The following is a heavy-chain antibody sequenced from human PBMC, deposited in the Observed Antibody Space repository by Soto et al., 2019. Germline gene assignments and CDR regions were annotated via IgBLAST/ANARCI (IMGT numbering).Heavy chain of an antibody. Sequence: GGSLRLSCAASGFTVSSNYMSWVRQAPGKGLEWVSVIYSGGSTYYADSVKGRFTISRDNSKNTLYLQMNSLRAEDTAVYYCAIRYSSGRREYYYYYYMDVWGKGTTVTVSS. CDR1: GFTVSSNY. D-gene: IGHD6-19*01. V-gene: IGHV3-66*04. CDR2: IYSGGST. J-gene: IGHJ6*03. CDR3: AIRYSSGRREYYYYYYMDV.